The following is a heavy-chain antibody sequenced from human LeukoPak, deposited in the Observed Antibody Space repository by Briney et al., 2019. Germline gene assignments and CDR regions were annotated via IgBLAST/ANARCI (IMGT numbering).Heavy chain of an antibody. CDR1: GFTLSNYG. V-gene: IGHV3-23*01. CDR3: ATVPYDSLRYYFDY. CDR2: ISYTCGTT. Sequence: GGSLRLSCAASGFTLSNYGIHWVRQAPGNGLEWVSGISYTCGTTYYADSVKSRFTVSRDSSKNTLYLQINRLRAEDTAVYFCATVPYDSLRYYFDYWGQGTLVTVSS. J-gene: IGHJ4*02. D-gene: IGHD3-16*01.